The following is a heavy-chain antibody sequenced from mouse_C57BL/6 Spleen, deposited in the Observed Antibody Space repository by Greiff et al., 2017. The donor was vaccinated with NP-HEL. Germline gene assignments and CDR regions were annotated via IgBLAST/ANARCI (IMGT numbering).Heavy chain of an antibody. Sequence: VQLQQSGAELVRPGASVTLSCKASGYTFTDYEMHWVKQTPVHGLEWIGAIDPETGGTAYNQKFQGKAILTADKSSSTAYMELRSLTSEDSTVYYCTRKRFDTTVVEDYWGQGTTLTVSS. CDR2: IDPETGGT. D-gene: IGHD1-1*01. CDR3: TRKRFDTTVVEDY. V-gene: IGHV1-15*01. J-gene: IGHJ2*01. CDR1: GYTFTDYE.